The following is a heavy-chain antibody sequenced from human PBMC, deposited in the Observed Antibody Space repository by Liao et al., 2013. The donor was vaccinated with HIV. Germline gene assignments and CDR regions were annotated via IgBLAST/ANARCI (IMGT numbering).Heavy chain of an antibody. D-gene: IGHD3-3*01. V-gene: IGHV4-61*02. Sequence: QVQLQESGPGLVRPSQTLSLTCSVSGASINDDNYYWSWIRQPAGKGLEWIGHIYSSGSTDYNPSLKSRVTHSVDPSNSQFSLKLRSVTAADTAVYYCARVDQYYDYWRGYENWFDPWGQGTLVTVSS. CDR1: GASINDDNYY. CDR2: IYSSGST. J-gene: IGHJ5*02. CDR3: ARVDQYYDYWRGYENWFDP.